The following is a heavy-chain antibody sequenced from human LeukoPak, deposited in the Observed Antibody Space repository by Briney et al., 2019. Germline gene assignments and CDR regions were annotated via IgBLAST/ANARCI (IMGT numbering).Heavy chain of an antibody. CDR2: INPSGGST. CDR1: GYTFTRYY. D-gene: IGHD2-2*01. CDR3: ASILHCSSTSCYPDAFDI. V-gene: IGHV1-46*01. J-gene: IGHJ3*02. Sequence: ASVKVSCKASGYTFTRYYMHWVRQAPGQGLEWMGIINPSGGSTSYAQKFQGRVTMTRDMSTSTVYMELSSLRSEDTAVYYCASILHCSSTSCYPDAFDIWGQGTMVTVSS.